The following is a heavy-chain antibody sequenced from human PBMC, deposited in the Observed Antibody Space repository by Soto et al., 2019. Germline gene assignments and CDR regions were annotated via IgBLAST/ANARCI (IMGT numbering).Heavy chain of an antibody. V-gene: IGHV3-49*03. Sequence: GGSLRLSCTASGFTFADYALSWFRQAPGKGLEWVGFIRSNAYGGTTEYAASVKGRFTISREDSKSIAYLQMNSLKTEDTAVYYCTTGQHLVVIHWGQGSLVTVSS. CDR1: GFTFADYA. D-gene: IGHD6-13*01. J-gene: IGHJ4*02. CDR3: TTGQHLVVIH. CDR2: IRSNAYGGTT.